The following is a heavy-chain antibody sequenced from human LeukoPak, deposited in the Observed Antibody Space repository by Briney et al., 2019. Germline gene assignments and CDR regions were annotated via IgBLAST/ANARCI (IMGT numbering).Heavy chain of an antibody. Sequence: GRSLRLSCAASGFTFSSYGMHWVRQAPGKGLEWVAVISYDGSNKYYADSVKGRFTISRDNSKNTLYLQMNSLRAEDTAVYYCAKDASCSSTSCYAHYYYYGMDVWGQGTTVTVSS. D-gene: IGHD2-2*01. CDR2: ISYDGSNK. J-gene: IGHJ6*02. V-gene: IGHV3-30*18. CDR1: GFTFSSYG. CDR3: AKDASCSSTSCYAHYYYYGMDV.